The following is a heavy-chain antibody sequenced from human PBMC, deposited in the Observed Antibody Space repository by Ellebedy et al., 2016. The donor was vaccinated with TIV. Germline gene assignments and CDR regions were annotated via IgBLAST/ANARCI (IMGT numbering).Heavy chain of an antibody. J-gene: IGHJ3*01. CDR3: VRGDSGSYSSAFDV. Sequence: PGGSLRLSCAASGFTLNHYAMHWIRQAPGKGLEWVAVISFDEIHQYYPDSVKGRFTISRDTSENTIYLQMNSLRNEDTAVYYCVRGDSGSYSSAFDVWGPGTMFIVSS. CDR2: ISFDEIHQ. CDR1: GFTLNHYA. D-gene: IGHD1-26*01. V-gene: IGHV3-30*16.